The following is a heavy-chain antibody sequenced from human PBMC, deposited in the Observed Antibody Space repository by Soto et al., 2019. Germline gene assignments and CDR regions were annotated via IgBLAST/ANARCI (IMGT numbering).Heavy chain of an antibody. CDR1: GFTFSSYA. D-gene: IGHD2-2*01. CDR2: ISGSGGST. CDR3: AKDYCSSTSCYYVDP. V-gene: IGHV3-23*01. J-gene: IGHJ5*02. Sequence: GGSLRLSCAASGFTFSSYAMSWVRQAPGKGLEWVSAISGSGGSTYYADSVKGRFTISRDNSKNTLYLQMNSLRAEDTAVYYCAKDYCSSTSCYYVDPWGQATLVTVSS.